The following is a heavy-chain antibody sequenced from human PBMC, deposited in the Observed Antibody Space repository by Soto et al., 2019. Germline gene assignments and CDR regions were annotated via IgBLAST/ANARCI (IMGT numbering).Heavy chain of an antibody. D-gene: IGHD6-19*01. Sequence: EVQLVESGGCLVQPGGYLRLSCAASGFTSSSYWMHWVRQAPGKGLVWVSRINPDGSSTSYVDSVKCRFTISRDTAKNKHYLQQNSVSVEDTAVYNYARGDYSCIAVPGNTYWGQGTLVTVS. CDR1: GFTSSSYW. V-gene: IGHV3-74*01. CDR3: ARGDYSCIAVPGNTY. J-gene: IGHJ4*02. CDR2: INPDGSST.